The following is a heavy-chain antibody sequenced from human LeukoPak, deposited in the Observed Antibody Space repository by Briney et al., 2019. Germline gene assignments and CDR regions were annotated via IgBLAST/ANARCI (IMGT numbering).Heavy chain of an antibody. V-gene: IGHV3-23*01. Sequence: TGGSLRLSCAASGFTFSSYGMHWVRQAPGKGLEWVSAISGSGGSTYYADSVKGRFTISRDNSKNTLYLQMNSLRAEDTAVYYCAKDFPQLWYYYDSSGYLPGGAFDIWGQGTMVTVSS. CDR2: ISGSGGST. J-gene: IGHJ3*02. CDR1: GFTFSSYG. D-gene: IGHD3-22*01. CDR3: AKDFPQLWYYYDSSGYLPGGAFDI.